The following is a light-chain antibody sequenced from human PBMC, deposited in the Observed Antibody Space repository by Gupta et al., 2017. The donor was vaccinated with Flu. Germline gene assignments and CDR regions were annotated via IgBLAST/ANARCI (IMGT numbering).Light chain of an antibody. Sequence: PSSLSASVGDRVTLTCRTSQPVTSYLSWYQQKPGKAPKLLIYASSTLHSGVPSRFSGSGSGTKVTLTISRLQPEDSATYYCRQSDITPRTFGQGTQVEIK. CDR1: QPVTSY. J-gene: IGKJ1*01. CDR2: ASS. V-gene: IGKV1-39*01. CDR3: RQSDITPRT.